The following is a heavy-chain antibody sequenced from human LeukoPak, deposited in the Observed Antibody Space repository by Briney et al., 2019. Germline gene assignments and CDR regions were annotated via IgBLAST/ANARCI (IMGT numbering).Heavy chain of an antibody. D-gene: IGHD6-13*01. CDR1: GFTFTTYG. CDR2: IYFDGSKK. Sequence: GSLRLSCLASGFTFTTYGMHWVRQAPGKGLEWVALIYFDGSKKYYADSVKGRFTISRDNSNNTLYLEMNRLRVEDTAIYYCAKTTIAAVGAHFDHWGQGDLVTVSS. V-gene: IGHV3-33*03. CDR3: AKTTIAAVGAHFDH. J-gene: IGHJ4*02.